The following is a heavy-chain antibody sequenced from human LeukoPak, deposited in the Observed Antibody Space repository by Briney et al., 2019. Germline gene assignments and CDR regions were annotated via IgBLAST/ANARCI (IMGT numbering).Heavy chain of an antibody. CDR1: GGSINGHY. J-gene: IGHJ5*02. V-gene: IGHV4-59*11. D-gene: IGHD2-21*02. CDR3: ARVFRGVVTSNWFDP. Sequence: SETLSLTCTVSGGSINGHYWTWIRQPPGEGLEWIGFVYDNGNTNYNSSLQSRVTMSVDTSKNQLSLKMRSVTAADTAIYYCARVFRGVVTSNWFDPWGQGTLVTVSS. CDR2: VYDNGNT.